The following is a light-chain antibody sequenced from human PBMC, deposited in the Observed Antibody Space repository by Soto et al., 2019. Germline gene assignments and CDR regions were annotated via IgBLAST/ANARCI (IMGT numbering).Light chain of an antibody. J-gene: IGKJ1*01. Sequence: EIVLTQSPGTLSLSPGERATLSCRASQSVSNYLAWYQRKPGQAPRLLIYGASSRATGIPDRFSGSGSGTDFTLTIIRLEPQGFAVYYCDQYGGSRQTFGQGTRVDIK. CDR3: DQYGGSRQT. CDR1: QSVSNY. CDR2: GAS. V-gene: IGKV3-20*01.